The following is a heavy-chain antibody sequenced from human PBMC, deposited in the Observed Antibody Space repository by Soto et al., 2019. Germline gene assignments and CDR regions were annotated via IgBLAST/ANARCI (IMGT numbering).Heavy chain of an antibody. Sequence: SETLSLTCAVSGGSISSGGYSWSWIRQPPGRGLEWIGYIYHSGSTYYNPSLKSRVTISVDKSKNQFSLKLSSVTAADTAVYYCATSSYDYVWGSYRQNWFDPWGQGTLVTVSS. CDR1: GGSISSGGYS. J-gene: IGHJ5*02. V-gene: IGHV4-30-2*01. CDR3: ATSSYDYVWGSYRQNWFDP. CDR2: IYHSGST. D-gene: IGHD3-16*02.